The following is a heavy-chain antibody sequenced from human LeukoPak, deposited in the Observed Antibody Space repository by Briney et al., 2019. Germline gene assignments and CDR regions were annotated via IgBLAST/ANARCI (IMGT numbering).Heavy chain of an antibody. J-gene: IGHJ4*02. CDR2: ARNRGNGYTT. CDR1: GFTFSDHY. D-gene: IGHD4/OR15-4a*01. CDR3: ARIMRVDYGTYYFDY. Sequence: GGSLRLSCAASGFTFSDHYIDWVRQAPGKGLEWVGRARNRGNGYTTQYAASVRGRFTFSRDDSENTVYLQMNSLKTGDTAVYFCARIMRVDYGTYYFDYWGQGTLVTVSS. V-gene: IGHV3-72*01.